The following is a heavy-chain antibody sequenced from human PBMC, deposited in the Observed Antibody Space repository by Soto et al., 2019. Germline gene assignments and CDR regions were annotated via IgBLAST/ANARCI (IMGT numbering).Heavy chain of an antibody. J-gene: IGHJ5*02. D-gene: IGHD3-3*01. Sequence: PSETLSLTCTVSGGSISSSSYYWGWIRQPPGKELEWIGSIYYSGSTNYNPSLKSRVTISVDTSKNQFSLKLSSVTAADTAVYYCARRYDDCFDLWGQGTLVTVSS. CDR1: GGSISSSSYY. V-gene: IGHV4-39*07. CDR3: ARRYDDCFDL. CDR2: IYYSGST.